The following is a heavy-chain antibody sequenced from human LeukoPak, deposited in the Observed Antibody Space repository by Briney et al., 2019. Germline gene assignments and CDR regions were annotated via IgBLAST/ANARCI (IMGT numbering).Heavy chain of an antibody. CDR2: IFPSGGEI. J-gene: IGHJ6*03. CDR3: ARDPYNGNYGDSYYYYMDV. Sequence: PGGSLRLSCAASGFTFSTFAMIWVRQPPGKGLEWVSSIFPSGGEIHYADSVRGRFTISRDNAKNSLYLQMNSLRAEDTAIYYCARDPYNGNYGDSYYYYMDVWGKGTTVTISS. V-gene: IGHV3-21*01. D-gene: IGHD1-26*01. CDR1: GFTFSTFA.